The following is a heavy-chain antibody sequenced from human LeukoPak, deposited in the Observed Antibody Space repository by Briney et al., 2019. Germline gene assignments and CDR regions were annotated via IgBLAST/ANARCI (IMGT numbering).Heavy chain of an antibody. Sequence: GGSLRLSCATSGFTFSSYGMHWVRQAPGKGLEWVAVIWYDGSNKYYADSVKGRFTISRDNSKNTLYLQMNSLRAEDTAVYYCARDASGYYDSSGYYDYWGQGTLVTVSS. V-gene: IGHV3-33*01. D-gene: IGHD3-22*01. CDR3: ARDASGYYDSSGYYDY. CDR2: IWYDGSNK. CDR1: GFTFSSYG. J-gene: IGHJ4*02.